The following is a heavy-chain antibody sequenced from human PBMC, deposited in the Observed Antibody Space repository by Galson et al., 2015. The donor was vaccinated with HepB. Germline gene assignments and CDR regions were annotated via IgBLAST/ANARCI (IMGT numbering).Heavy chain of an antibody. CDR2: INWDGGST. D-gene: IGHD6-19*01. J-gene: IGHJ5*02. CDR1: GFTFDDYV. CDR3: ARDMGQWLAYSNWFDP. V-gene: IGHV3-20*04. Sequence: SLRHSCAAPGFTFDDYVMIWVRQAQGKGLESVSGINWDGGSTGYADSVKGRFTISRDNAKNSLYLQMNSLRAEDTALYYCARDMGQWLAYSNWFDPWGQGTLVTVSS.